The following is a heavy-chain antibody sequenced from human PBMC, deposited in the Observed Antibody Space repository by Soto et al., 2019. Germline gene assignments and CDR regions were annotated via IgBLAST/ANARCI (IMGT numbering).Heavy chain of an antibody. J-gene: IGHJ5*02. CDR3: ARDQDVWSGYWAGFDP. Sequence: ESGGGVVQPGGSLRLSCAASGFTFSSYSMNWVRQAPGKGLEWVSYISSSSSTIYYADSVKGRFTISRDNAKNSLYLQMNSLRAEDTAVYYCARDQDVWSGYWAGFDPWGQGTLVTVSS. CDR2: ISSSSSTI. V-gene: IGHV3-48*01. CDR1: GFTFSSYS. D-gene: IGHD3-3*01.